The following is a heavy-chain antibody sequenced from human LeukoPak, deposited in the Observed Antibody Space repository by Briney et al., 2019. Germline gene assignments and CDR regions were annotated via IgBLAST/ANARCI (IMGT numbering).Heavy chain of an antibody. V-gene: IGHV1-18*01. D-gene: IGHD3-22*01. CDR3: ARAYYYDSSGYPDAFDI. J-gene: IGHJ3*02. Sequence: APVKVSCKASGYTFTSYGISWVRQAPGQGLEWMGWISAYNGNTNYAQKLQGRVTMTTDTSTCTAYMELRSLRSDDTAVYYCARAYYYDSSGYPDAFDIWGQGTMVTVSS. CDR2: ISAYNGNT. CDR1: GYTFTSYG.